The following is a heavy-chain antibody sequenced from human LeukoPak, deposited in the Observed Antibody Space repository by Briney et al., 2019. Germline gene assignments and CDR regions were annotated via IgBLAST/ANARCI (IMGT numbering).Heavy chain of an antibody. CDR1: GFIFREYA. D-gene: IGHD4-17*01. J-gene: IGHJ3*02. CDR3: ARDPNGDYIGAFDN. CDR2: ITASDYTT. Sequence: PGGSLRLSCAASGFIFREYAMTWVRQAPGKGLEWVSSITASDYTTYADSVKGRFTISRDNSKNTLYLQMDSLRGDDTALYYCARDPNGDYIGAFDNWGQGTMVTVSS. V-gene: IGHV3-23*01.